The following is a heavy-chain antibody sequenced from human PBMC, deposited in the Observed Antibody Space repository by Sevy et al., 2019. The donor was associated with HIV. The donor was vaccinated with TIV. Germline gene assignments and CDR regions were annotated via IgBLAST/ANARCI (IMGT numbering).Heavy chain of an antibody. Sequence: GGSLRLSCAASGFTFSSYGMHWVRQAPGKELEWVAVISYDGSNKYYADSVKGRFTISRDNSKNTLYLQMNSLRAEDTAVYYCAKELAAAGTYYYYYGMDVWGQGTTVTVSS. CDR1: GFTFSSYG. CDR3: AKELAAAGTYYYYYGMDV. D-gene: IGHD6-13*01. J-gene: IGHJ6*02. CDR2: ISYDGSNK. V-gene: IGHV3-30*18.